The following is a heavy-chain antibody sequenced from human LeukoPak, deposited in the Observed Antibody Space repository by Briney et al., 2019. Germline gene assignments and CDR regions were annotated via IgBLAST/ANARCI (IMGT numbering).Heavy chain of an antibody. CDR1: GGTFSSYA. CDR2: IIPIFGTA. CDR3: ASLGARLPPYYFDY. Sequence: SVKVSCKASGGTFSSYAISWVRQAPGQGLEWMGGIIPIFGTANYAQKLQGRVTITADESTSTAYMELSSLRSEDTAVYYCASLGARLPPYYFDYWGQGTLVTVSS. V-gene: IGHV1-69*01. J-gene: IGHJ4*02. D-gene: IGHD6-6*01.